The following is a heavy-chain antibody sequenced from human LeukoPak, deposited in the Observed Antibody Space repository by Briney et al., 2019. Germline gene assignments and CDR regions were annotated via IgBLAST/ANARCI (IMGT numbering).Heavy chain of an antibody. CDR1: GFTFNNYW. D-gene: IGHD1-26*01. CDR3: ARGGLAGATPDY. Sequence: GGSLRLSCAASGFTFNNYWIHWVRQAPGKGLVLVSFVNNDGTVTDYAGSVKGRFTMSRDNAKNMLYLQMNSLRAEDTAIYYCARGGLAGATPDYWGQGALVTVSS. CDR2: VNNDGTVT. V-gene: IGHV3-74*01. J-gene: IGHJ4*02.